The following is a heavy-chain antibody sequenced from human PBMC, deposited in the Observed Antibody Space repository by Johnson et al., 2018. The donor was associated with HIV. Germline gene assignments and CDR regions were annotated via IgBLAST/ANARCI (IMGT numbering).Heavy chain of an antibody. CDR2: ISYDGSNK. CDR3: AKAEGATSAFDI. D-gene: IGHD1-26*01. CDR1: GFTFSSYA. J-gene: IGHJ3*02. Sequence: VQLVESGGGVVQPGRSLRLSCAASGFTFSSYAMHWVRQAPGKGLEWVAVISYDGSNKYYADSVKGRFTISRDNSKNTLYLQMNSLRAEDTAVYYCAKAEGATSAFDIWGQGTMVTVSS. V-gene: IGHV3-30*04.